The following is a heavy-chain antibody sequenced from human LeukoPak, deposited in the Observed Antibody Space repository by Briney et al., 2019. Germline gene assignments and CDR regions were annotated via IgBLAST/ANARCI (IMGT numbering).Heavy chain of an antibody. CDR1: GGSISSNNW. CDR3: ARKDWHDVRAFDI. CDR2: IHHSGYI. J-gene: IGHJ3*02. Sequence: SETLSLTCAVSGGSISSNNWWSWVRQPPGKGLEWIGEIHHSGYINYNPSLKSRVTISIDKSNNQFSLKLSSVTAADTAVYYCARKDWHDVRAFDIWGLGTMVTVSS. D-gene: IGHD1-1*01. V-gene: IGHV4-4*02.